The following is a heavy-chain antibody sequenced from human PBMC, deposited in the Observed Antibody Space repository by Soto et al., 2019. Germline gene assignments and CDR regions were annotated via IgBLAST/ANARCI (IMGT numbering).Heavy chain of an antibody. J-gene: IGHJ3*02. D-gene: IGHD3-3*01. CDR3: ARVDFWSGSLGAFDI. CDR2: IYYSGST. CDR1: GGSISSYY. V-gene: IGHV4-59*01. Sequence: AETLSLTCTVSGGSISSYYWSWIRQPPGKGQEWIGYIYYSGSTNYNPSLKSRVTISVDTSKNQFSLKLSSVTAADTAVYYCARVDFWSGSLGAFDIWGQGTMVTVSS.